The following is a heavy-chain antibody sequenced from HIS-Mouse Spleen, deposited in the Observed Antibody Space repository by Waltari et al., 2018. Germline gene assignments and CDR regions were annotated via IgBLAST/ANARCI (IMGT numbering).Heavy chain of an antibody. CDR1: GFTVSSNY. Sequence: EVQLVESGGGLVQPGGSLRLSCAAAGFTVSSNYMSWVRQAPGKGLEWVSGIYSGGSTYYAYSVKGRFTISRDNSKNTLYLQMNSLRAEDTAVYYCARDIKAAACWGQGTLVTVSS. J-gene: IGHJ4*02. V-gene: IGHV3-66*01. CDR3: ARDIKAAAC. D-gene: IGHD6-13*01. CDR2: IYSGGST.